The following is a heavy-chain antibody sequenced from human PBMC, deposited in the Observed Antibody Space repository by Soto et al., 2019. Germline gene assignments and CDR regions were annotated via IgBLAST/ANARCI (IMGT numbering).Heavy chain of an antibody. Sequence: GGSLRLSCAASGFTVSSKYMSWVRQAPGKGLEWVSLIQSGGPTYYADSVKGRFTISRDTSENTVHLQMNSLRAEDTAVYYCAKDSRAGFNYYDSSGYRTTYYYYGMDVWGQGTTVTVSS. J-gene: IGHJ6*02. CDR3: AKDSRAGFNYYDSSGYRTTYYYYGMDV. CDR1: GFTVSSKY. D-gene: IGHD3-22*01. CDR2: IQSGGPT. V-gene: IGHV3-66*01.